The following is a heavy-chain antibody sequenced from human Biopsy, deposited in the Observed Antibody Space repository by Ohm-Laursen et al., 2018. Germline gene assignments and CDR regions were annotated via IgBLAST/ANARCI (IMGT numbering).Heavy chain of an antibody. J-gene: IGHJ4*02. V-gene: IGHV1-2*02. CDR2: INCKTGAT. D-gene: IGHD2-8*01. CDR1: SYTFTDYN. Sequence: SVKVSCKTSSYTFTDYNIHWMRQAPGQGLEWLGYINCKTGATNYAQKFQGTVTMTGDTSISTAYLALGSLRSADTAIYYCARDPLNGHKHFDYWGQGSLVTVSS. CDR3: ARDPLNGHKHFDY.